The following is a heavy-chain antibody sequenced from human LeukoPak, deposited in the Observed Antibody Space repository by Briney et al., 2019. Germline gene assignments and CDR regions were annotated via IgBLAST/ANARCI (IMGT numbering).Heavy chain of an antibody. V-gene: IGHV3-9*01. CDR2: ISWNSGSI. Sequence: GGSLRLSCAASGFTFDDYAMHWVRQAPGKGLEWVSGISWNSGSIGYADPVKGRFTISRDNAKNSLYLQMNSLRAEDTALYYCAKGGHYYDSSGNLDYWGQGTLVTVSS. D-gene: IGHD3-22*01. CDR1: GFTFDDYA. J-gene: IGHJ4*02. CDR3: AKGGHYYDSSGNLDY.